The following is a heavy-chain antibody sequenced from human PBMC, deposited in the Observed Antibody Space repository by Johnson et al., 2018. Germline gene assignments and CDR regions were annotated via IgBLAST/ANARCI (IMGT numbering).Heavy chain of an antibody. CDR2: ISYDGNKK. D-gene: IGHD6-13*01. Sequence: QVQLVESGGGVVQPGRSLRLSCAASGFSFSTYGMHGVRQAPGKGLEWVAGISYDGNKKYEADSVKGRVTLSRDNFRNTLYLQMNSLRPEDTAMYSCAKDRGSAAADDLDAFDIWGQGTVVTLSS. CDR3: AKDRGSAAADDLDAFDI. J-gene: IGHJ3*02. V-gene: IGHV3-30*18. CDR1: GFSFSTYG.